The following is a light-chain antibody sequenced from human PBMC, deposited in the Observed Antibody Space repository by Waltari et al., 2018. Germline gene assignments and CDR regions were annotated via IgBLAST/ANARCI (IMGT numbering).Light chain of an antibody. CDR2: RAS. CDR1: HNISSW. V-gene: IGKV1-5*03. J-gene: IGKJ2*01. CDR3: QLYNT. Sequence: DVQMTQSPSTLSTSVGDRVTIPFRASHNISSWLGWYQQKPGKAPKLLIYRASSLESGVPSRFSGSRSGTEFTLTITSLQPDDVATYFCQLYNTFGQGTKLEIK.